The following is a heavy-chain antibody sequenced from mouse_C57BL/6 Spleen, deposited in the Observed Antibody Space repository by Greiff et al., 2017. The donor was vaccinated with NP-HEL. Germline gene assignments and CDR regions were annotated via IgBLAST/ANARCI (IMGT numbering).Heavy chain of an antibody. D-gene: IGHD2-5*01. CDR2: IDPETGGT. V-gene: IGHV1-15*01. Sequence: QVQLQQSGAELVRPGASVTLSCKASGYTFTDYEMHWVKQTPVHGLEWIGAIDPETGGTAYNQKFKGKAILTADKSSSTAYMELRSLTSEDSAVYYCTREDSNHDWYFDVWGTGTTVTVSS. CDR1: GYTFTDYE. CDR3: TREDSNHDWYFDV. J-gene: IGHJ1*03.